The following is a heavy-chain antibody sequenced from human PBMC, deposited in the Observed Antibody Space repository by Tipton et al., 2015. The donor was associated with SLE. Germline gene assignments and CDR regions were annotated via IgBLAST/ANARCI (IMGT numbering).Heavy chain of an antibody. D-gene: IGHD3-16*02. V-gene: IGHV4-34*01. CDR2: INHGGST. CDR1: GGSFGGYY. Sequence: TLSLTCSIYGGSFGGYYWSWIRQPPGKGLEWIGEINHGGSTNYNPSLKSRVTISVDTSKNQFSLKLSSVTAADTAVYYCAQANLLGSYRYASDIWGQGTMVTVSS. CDR3: AQANLLGSYRYASDI. J-gene: IGHJ3*02.